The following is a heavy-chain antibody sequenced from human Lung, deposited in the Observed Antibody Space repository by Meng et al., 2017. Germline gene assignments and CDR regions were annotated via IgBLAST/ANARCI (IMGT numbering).Heavy chain of an antibody. CDR3: ARGQKGYFDL. V-gene: IGHV4-30-4*01. Sequence: QVRLQGSGPGLGKPSQTLSLTCTVPGGSISSSNYYWSWIRQPPGKGLEWSGHIYNSGSTYYNPSLKSRITISVDTSKNQFSLKLSSVTAADTAVYYCARGQKGYFDLWGRGTLVTVSS. CDR1: GGSISSSNYY. CDR2: IYNSGST. J-gene: IGHJ2*01.